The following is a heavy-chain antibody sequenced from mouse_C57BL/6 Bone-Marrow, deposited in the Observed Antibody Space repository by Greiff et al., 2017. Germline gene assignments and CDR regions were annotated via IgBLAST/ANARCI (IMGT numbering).Heavy chain of an antibody. J-gene: IGHJ4*01. CDR1: GYTFTSYW. D-gene: IGHD2-5*01. Sequence: QVQLQQPGAELVKPGASVKLSCKASGYTFTSYWMHWVKQRPGQGLEWIGMIHPNSGSTKYNEKFKSKATLTVDKPSSTAYMRLSSLTSEDSAVYYCARKGAYCNNYDYAKYYWGQGASVTVSS. CDR3: ARKGAYCNNYDYAKYY. CDR2: IHPNSGST. V-gene: IGHV1-64*01.